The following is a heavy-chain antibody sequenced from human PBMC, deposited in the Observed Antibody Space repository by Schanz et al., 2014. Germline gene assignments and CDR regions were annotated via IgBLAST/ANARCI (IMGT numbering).Heavy chain of an antibody. Sequence: QLVESGGGVVQPGRSLRLSCAGSGVTFSSYSMHWVRQAPGKGLEWVAVISNDGNSQYYADSVKGRFTISRDNSKNTVYLLMNSLRVEDTAVYYCARVVAAAPQGCNYWGRGTLVTVSS. CDR1: GVTFSSYS. V-gene: IGHV3-30*04. CDR3: ARVVAAAPQGCNY. CDR2: ISNDGNSQ. J-gene: IGHJ4*02. D-gene: IGHD2-15*01.